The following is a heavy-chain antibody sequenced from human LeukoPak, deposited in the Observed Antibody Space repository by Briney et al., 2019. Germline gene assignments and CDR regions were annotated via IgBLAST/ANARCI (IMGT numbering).Heavy chain of an antibody. CDR2: IYWNDDK. Sequence: SGPTLVKPTQILTLTCTFSGFSLSTSGVGVGWIRQPPGKALEWLALIYWNDDKRYSPSLKSRLTITKDTSKNQVVLTMTNMDPVDTATYYCAHTFESYYYDSSGYSLDYWGQGTLVTVSS. J-gene: IGHJ4*02. CDR1: GFSLSTSGVG. D-gene: IGHD3-22*01. V-gene: IGHV2-5*01. CDR3: AHTFESYYYDSSGYSLDY.